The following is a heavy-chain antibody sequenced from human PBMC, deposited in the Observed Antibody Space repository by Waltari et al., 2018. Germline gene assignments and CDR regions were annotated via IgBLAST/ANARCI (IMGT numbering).Heavy chain of an antibody. CDR2: SYTSGST. CDR1: GGSISSGSYY. D-gene: IGHD6-13*01. J-gene: IGHJ4*02. V-gene: IGHV4-61*02. CDR3: ARSSRHNIAAAGTGYFDY. Sequence: QVQLQESGPGLVKPSQTLSLTCTVSGGSISSGSYYWRWIRQPAGKGLEWIGRSYTSGSTNYHPSLKIRVTRTVDTSKNQFSLKLSSVTAADTAVYYCARSSRHNIAAAGTGYFDYWCQGTLVTVSS.